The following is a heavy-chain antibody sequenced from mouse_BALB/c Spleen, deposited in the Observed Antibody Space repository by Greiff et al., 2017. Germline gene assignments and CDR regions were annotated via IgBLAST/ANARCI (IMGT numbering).Heavy chain of an antibody. J-gene: IGHJ3*01. CDR1: GYSFTGYT. CDR3: ARLIDGYYGGFAY. D-gene: IGHD2-3*01. CDR2: INPYNGGT. V-gene: IGHV1-18*01. Sequence: VELQQSGPELVKPGASMKISCKASGYSFTGYTMNWVKQSHGKNLEWIGLINPYNGGTSYNQKFKGKATLTVDKSSSTAYMELLSLTSEDSAVYYCARLIDGYYGGFAYWGQGTLVTVSA.